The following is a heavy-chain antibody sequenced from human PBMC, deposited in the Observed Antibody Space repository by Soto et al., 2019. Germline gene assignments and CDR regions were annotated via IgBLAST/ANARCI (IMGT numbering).Heavy chain of an antibody. CDR3: AHGYYYDSGNYHFDY. CDR1: GFSLSTRGVG. V-gene: IGHV2-5*02. Sequence: QITLKESGPTLVKPTQPLTLTCTFSGFSLSTRGVGVGWIRQPPGKALEWLALIYWDGDRRYSPSLKSRLTITKDTSKNQVVPTMTNRDPVDTATFYCAHGYYYDSGNYHFDYWGQGTLVTISA. CDR2: IYWDGDR. J-gene: IGHJ4*02. D-gene: IGHD3-10*01.